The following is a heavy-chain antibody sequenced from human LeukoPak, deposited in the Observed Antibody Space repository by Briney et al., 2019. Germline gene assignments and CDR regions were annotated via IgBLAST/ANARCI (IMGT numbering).Heavy chain of an antibody. V-gene: IGHV3-74*01. CDR3: ATTGGYYGSGSYCDY. Sequence: GGSLRLSFAASGFTFSSYRMHCVRQAPGKGLVWVSRINSDVSSTSYADSVKGRFTISRDNAKNTLYLQMNSLRAEDTAVYYCATTGGYYGSGSYCDYWGQGTLVTVPS. D-gene: IGHD3-10*01. CDR2: INSDVSST. CDR1: GFTFSSYR. J-gene: IGHJ4*02.